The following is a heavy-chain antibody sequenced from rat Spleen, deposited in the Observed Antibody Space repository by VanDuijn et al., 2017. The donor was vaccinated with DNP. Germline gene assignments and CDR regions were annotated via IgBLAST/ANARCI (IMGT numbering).Heavy chain of an antibody. V-gene: IGHV3-1*01. CDR3: ARWDGYSDGFYY. CDR1: GHPITSNY. D-gene: IGHD1-9*01. CDR2: INYSGNT. J-gene: IGHJ2*01. Sequence: EVQLQESGPGLVKPSQSLSLTCSVTGHPITSNYWGWIRKFPGNEMEWIGLINYSGNTGYNPSLKSRIYITRDTSKNQFFLQLNSVTTEDTATYYCARWDGYSDGFYYWGQGVMVTVSS.